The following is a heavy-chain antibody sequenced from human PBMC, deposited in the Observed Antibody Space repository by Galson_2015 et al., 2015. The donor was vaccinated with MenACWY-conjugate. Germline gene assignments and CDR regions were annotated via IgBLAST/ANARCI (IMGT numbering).Heavy chain of an antibody. V-gene: IGHV3-21*01. J-gene: IGHJ6*02. D-gene: IGHD3-10*01. CDR1: GFTFSTYS. CDR2: ISRSSRYT. Sequence: SLRLSCAASGFTFSTYSMNWVRQTPGKGLEWVSSISRSSRYTYYADSVRGRFTISRDNAESSLFLQMDSLRAEDTALYYCARDLWFSWSYFRDCYSGMDVWGQGTTVSVPS. CDR3: ARDLWFSWSYFRDCYSGMDV.